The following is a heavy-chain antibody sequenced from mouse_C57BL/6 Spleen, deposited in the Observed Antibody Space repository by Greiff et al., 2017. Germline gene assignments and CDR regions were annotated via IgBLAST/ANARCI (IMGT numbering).Heavy chain of an antibody. D-gene: IGHD2-4*01. Sequence: EVQLVESEGGLVQPGSSMKLSCTASGFTFSDYYMAWVRQVPEKGLEWVANINYDGSSTYYLDSLKSRFIISRDNAKNILYLQMSSLKSEDTATYYCARSRSIYYDYDWYFDVWGTGTTVTVSS. CDR2: INYDGSST. J-gene: IGHJ1*03. V-gene: IGHV5-16*01. CDR3: ARSRSIYYDYDWYFDV. CDR1: GFTFSDYY.